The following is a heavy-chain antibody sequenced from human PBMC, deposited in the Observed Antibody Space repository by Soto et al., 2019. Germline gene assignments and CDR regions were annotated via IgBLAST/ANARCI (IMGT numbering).Heavy chain of an antibody. V-gene: IGHV4-34*12. CDR2: LIHGGST. CDR1: NSSLGAFH. CDR3: ARSPLSYDYVRQTWREVADSFDI. D-gene: IGHD3-16*01. J-gene: IGHJ3*02. Sequence: SETLSLTCAIYNSSLGAFHWTWIRQPPGKGLEWIGELIHGGSTNYNPSLKSRVTFSLDTSKNQFSLQLMSVTAADTAVYYCARSPLSYDYVRQTWREVADSFDIWGRGTLVTVS.